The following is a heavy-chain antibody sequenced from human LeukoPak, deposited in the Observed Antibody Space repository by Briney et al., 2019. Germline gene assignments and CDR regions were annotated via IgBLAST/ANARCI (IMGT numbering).Heavy chain of an antibody. J-gene: IGHJ5*02. CDR1: GFTVSSNY. Sequence: GGSLRLSCAASGFTVSSNYMSWVRQAPGKGLEWVSVIYSGGSTYYADSEKGRFTISRDNSKNTLYLQMNSLRVEDTAVYYCARAVSGDVNWFDPWGQGTLVTVSS. CDR3: ARAVSGDVNWFDP. CDR2: IYSGGST. D-gene: IGHD1-26*01. V-gene: IGHV3-66*02.